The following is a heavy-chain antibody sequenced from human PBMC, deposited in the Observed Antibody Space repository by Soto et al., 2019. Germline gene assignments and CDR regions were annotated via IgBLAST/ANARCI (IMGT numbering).Heavy chain of an antibody. CDR1: GFTFTSSA. CDR3: AADRIAAAGPPRDY. V-gene: IGHV1-58*02. Sequence: ASVKVSCKASGFTFTSSAMQWVRQARGQRLEWIGWIVVGSGNTNYAQKFQERVTITRDMSTSTAYMELSSLRSEDTAVYYCAADRIAAAGPPRDYWGQGTLVTVSS. CDR2: IVVGSGNT. J-gene: IGHJ4*02. D-gene: IGHD6-13*01.